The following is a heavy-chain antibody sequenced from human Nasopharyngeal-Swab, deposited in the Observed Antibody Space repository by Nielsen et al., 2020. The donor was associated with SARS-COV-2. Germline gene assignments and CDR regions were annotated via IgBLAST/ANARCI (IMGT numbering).Heavy chain of an antibody. Sequence: LRLSCTVSGGSISSGGYYWSWIRQHPGKGLEWIGYIYYSGSTYYNPSLKSRVTISVDTSKNQFSLKLSSVTAADTAVYYCARTHLYCSGGSCYPDTFDYWGQGTLVTVSS. CDR3: ARTHLYCSGGSCYPDTFDY. V-gene: IGHV4-31*03. J-gene: IGHJ4*02. CDR1: GGSISSGGYY. CDR2: IYYSGST. D-gene: IGHD2-15*01.